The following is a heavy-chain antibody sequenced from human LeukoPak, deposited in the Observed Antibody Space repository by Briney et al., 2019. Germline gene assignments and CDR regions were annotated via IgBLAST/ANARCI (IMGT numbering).Heavy chain of an antibody. Sequence: SETLSLTCTVSGGSITSYYWSWLQQPPGKGLEWIGYIYTSGSTNSAPSLKSRVTISVDTSKNQFSLKLYSVTAADTAVYYCARHYNYNWNYVDYWGQGTLVTASS. V-gene: IGHV4-4*09. D-gene: IGHD1-20*01. J-gene: IGHJ4*02. CDR1: GGSITSYY. CDR3: ARHYNYNWNYVDY. CDR2: IYTSGST.